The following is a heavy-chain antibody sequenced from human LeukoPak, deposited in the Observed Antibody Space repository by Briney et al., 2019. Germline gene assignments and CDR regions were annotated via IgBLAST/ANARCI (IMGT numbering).Heavy chain of an antibody. Sequence: SETLSLTCTVSGGSISSYYWSWIRQPPGKGLEWIGYIYTSGSTNYNPSLKSRVTISVDTSKNQFSLKLSSATAADTAVYYCARSHFWSGYYDYWGQGTLVTVSS. CDR1: GGSISSYY. CDR2: IYTSGST. J-gene: IGHJ4*02. D-gene: IGHD3-3*02. CDR3: ARSHFWSGYYDY. V-gene: IGHV4-4*09.